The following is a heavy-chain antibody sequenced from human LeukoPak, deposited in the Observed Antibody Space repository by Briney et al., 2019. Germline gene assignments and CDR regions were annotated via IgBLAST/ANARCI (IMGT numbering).Heavy chain of an antibody. CDR1: GFTFSSYA. CDR3: VKGAIQSSLMDY. D-gene: IGHD6-19*01. V-gene: IGHV3-64D*06. CDR2: ISSNGGST. Sequence: GGSLRLSCSASGFTFSSYAMHRVRQAPGKGLEYVSAISSNGGSTYYADSVKGRFTISGDNSKNTLYLQMSSLRAEDTAVYYCVKGAIQSSLMDYWGQGTLVTVSS. J-gene: IGHJ4*02.